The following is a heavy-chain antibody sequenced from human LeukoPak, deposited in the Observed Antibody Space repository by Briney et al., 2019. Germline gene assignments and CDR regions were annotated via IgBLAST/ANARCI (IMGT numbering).Heavy chain of an antibody. V-gene: IGHV3-7*03. CDR2: IKQDGSEK. Sequence: GGSLRLSCAASGFTFSSYWMSWVRQAPGEGLEWVANIKQDGSEKYYVDSVKGRFTISRDNSKNTLYLQMNSLRAEDTAVYYCAKWYYDSGGYYRAEYFQHWGQGTLVTVSS. J-gene: IGHJ1*01. CDR3: AKWYYDSGGYYRAEYFQH. D-gene: IGHD3-22*01. CDR1: GFTFSSYW.